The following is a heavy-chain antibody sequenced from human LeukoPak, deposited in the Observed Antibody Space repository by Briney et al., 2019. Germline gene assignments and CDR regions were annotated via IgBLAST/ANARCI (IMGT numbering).Heavy chain of an antibody. V-gene: IGHV3-30*02. J-gene: IGHJ6*03. CDR2: IRYDGSNK. CDR3: ARIAVPGTEWVAGPAYYKDV. CDR1: GFTFGSYG. D-gene: IGHD6-19*01. Sequence: GGSLRLSCAASGFTFGSYGMHWVRQAPGKGLEWVAFIRYDGSNKYYADSVKGRFTISRDNSKNTLYLQMNSLRAEDTAVYYCARIAVPGTEWVAGPAYYKDVWGKGTTVTMSS.